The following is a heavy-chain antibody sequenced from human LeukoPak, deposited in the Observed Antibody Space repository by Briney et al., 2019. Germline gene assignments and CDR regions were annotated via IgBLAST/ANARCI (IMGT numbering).Heavy chain of an antibody. J-gene: IGHJ3*02. V-gene: IGHV3-11*04. CDR1: GFTFSDYY. Sequence: GGSLRLSCAASGFTFSDYYMSWLRQAPGKGLEWVSYISSSGSTIYYADSVKGRFTISRDNAKNSLYLQMNSLRAEDTAVYYCARSADSSGYNAFDTWGQGTMVTVSS. CDR3: ARSADSSGYNAFDT. D-gene: IGHD3-22*01. CDR2: ISSSGSTI.